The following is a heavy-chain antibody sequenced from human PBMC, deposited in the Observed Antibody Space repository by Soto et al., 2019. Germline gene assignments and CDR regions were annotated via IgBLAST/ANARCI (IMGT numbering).Heavy chain of an antibody. CDR3: AADATAWQQMVPSDY. CDR1: GFTXNSSA. Sequence: SXKVSFKASGFTXNSSAFQWVRQARGQRLEWIGWIAVGSGYTNYAQRFQDRVTLTRDMSTANTYMELSRLTSEDTAISYCAADATAWQQMVPSDYWGQGTLGTVS. V-gene: IGHV1-58*01. D-gene: IGHD2-8*01. J-gene: IGHJ4*02. CDR2: IAVGSGYT.